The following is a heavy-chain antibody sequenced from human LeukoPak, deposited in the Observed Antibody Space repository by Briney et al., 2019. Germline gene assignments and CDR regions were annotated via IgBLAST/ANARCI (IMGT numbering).Heavy chain of an antibody. Sequence: GGSLRLSCAVSGFTFSSYSMNWVRQAPEKGLEWVSYISSSSSTIYYADSVKGRFTISRDNAKNSLYLQMNSLRAEDTAVYYCARDCSSTSCYGDFDYWGQGTLVTVSS. CDR1: GFTFSSYS. D-gene: IGHD2-2*01. CDR2: ISSSSSTI. CDR3: ARDCSSTSCYGDFDY. J-gene: IGHJ4*02. V-gene: IGHV3-48*01.